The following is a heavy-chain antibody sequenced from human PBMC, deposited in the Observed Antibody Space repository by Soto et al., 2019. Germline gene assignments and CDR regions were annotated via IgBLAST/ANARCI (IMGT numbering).Heavy chain of an antibody. CDR2: INHSGST. D-gene: IGHD3-3*01. Sequence: SETLSLTCAVYGGSFSGYYWSWIRQPPGKGLEWIGEINHSGSTNYNPSLKSRVTISVDTSKNQFSLKLSSVTAADTAVYYCARVSLEWLTSLNYYYYYYMDVWGKGTTVTVSS. J-gene: IGHJ6*03. CDR1: GGSFSGYY. V-gene: IGHV4-34*01. CDR3: ARVSLEWLTSLNYYYYYYMDV.